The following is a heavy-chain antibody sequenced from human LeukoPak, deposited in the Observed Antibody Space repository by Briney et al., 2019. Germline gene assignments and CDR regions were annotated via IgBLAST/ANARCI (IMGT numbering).Heavy chain of an antibody. Sequence: GGSLRLSCAASGFTFSSYWMSWVRQAPGKGLEWVANIKQDGSEKYYVDSVKGRFTISRDNAKNSLYLQMNSLRAEDTAVYYCARDHLKYYYDSSGYLYYFDYWGQGTLVTVSS. CDR1: GFTFSSYW. CDR3: ARDHLKYYYDSSGYLYYFDY. CDR2: IKQDGSEK. V-gene: IGHV3-7*01. D-gene: IGHD3-22*01. J-gene: IGHJ4*02.